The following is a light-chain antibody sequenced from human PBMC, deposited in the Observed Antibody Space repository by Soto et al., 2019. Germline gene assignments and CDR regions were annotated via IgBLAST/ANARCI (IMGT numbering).Light chain of an antibody. Sequence: DIQMTQFPSTLSASVGDRVTITCRASQSVGAWLAWYQQKPGKAPKVLISRASSLQGGVSSRFSGSGSGTEFTLTISSLQPDDLATYYCLQYNSYWTFGQGTKVEIK. CDR3: LQYNSYWT. V-gene: IGKV1-5*03. CDR1: QSVGAW. CDR2: RAS. J-gene: IGKJ1*01.